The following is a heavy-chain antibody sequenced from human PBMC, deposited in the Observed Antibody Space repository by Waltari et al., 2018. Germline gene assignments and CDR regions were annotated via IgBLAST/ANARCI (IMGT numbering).Heavy chain of an antibody. CDR1: GYRFASYW. CDR3: ARHPLVWVASTQNAFDV. V-gene: IGHV5-51*03. CDR2: IFPGDSDT. Sequence: EVQLVQSGAEVRKPGESLKISCMRSGYRFASYWIGWGRQMPGKGLAWMGIIFPGDSDTRYSPSFQGHVTISADTSNSTAYLQLTNLKASDTAMYYCARHPLVWVASTQNAFDVWGQGTMVTVSS. D-gene: IGHD3-16*01. J-gene: IGHJ3*01.